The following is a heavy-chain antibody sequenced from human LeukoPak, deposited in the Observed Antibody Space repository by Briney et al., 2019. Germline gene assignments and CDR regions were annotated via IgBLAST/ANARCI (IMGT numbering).Heavy chain of an antibody. V-gene: IGHV1-69*05. CDR3: ARADIAAAGGIWFDP. J-gene: IGHJ5*02. Sequence: SVKVSCKASGGTFSSYAISWVRQAPGQGLEWMGGIIPIFGTANYAQKFQGRVTITTDESTSTAYTELSSLRSEDTAVYYCARADIAAAGGIWFDPWGQGTLVTVSS. D-gene: IGHD6-13*01. CDR2: IIPIFGTA. CDR1: GGTFSSYA.